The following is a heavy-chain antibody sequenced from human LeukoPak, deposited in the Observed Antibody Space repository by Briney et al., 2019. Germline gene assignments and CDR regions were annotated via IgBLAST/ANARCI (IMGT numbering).Heavy chain of an antibody. CDR1: GFTFSDYY. CDR2: ISSSGSTI. CDR3: ARDRDWGSVNNFDY. D-gene: IGHD7-27*01. Sequence: GGSLRLSCAVSGFTFSDYYMSWIRQAPGKGLEWVSYISSSGSTIYYADSVKGRFTISRDNAKNSLYLQMNSLRAEDTAVYYCARDRDWGSVNNFDYWGQGTLVTVSS. V-gene: IGHV3-11*01. J-gene: IGHJ4*02.